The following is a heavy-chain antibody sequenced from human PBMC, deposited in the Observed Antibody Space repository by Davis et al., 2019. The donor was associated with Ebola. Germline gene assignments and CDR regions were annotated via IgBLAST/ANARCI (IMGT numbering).Heavy chain of an antibody. Sequence: SETLSLTCTVSGGSISSYYWSWIRQPPGKGLEWIGYIYYSGSTNYNPSLKSRVTISVDTSKNQFSLKLSSVTAADTAVYYCARIVMTTVTEFDYWGQGTLVTVSS. V-gene: IGHV4-59*01. D-gene: IGHD4-17*01. CDR3: ARIVMTTVTEFDY. CDR1: GGSISSYY. CDR2: IYYSGST. J-gene: IGHJ4*02.